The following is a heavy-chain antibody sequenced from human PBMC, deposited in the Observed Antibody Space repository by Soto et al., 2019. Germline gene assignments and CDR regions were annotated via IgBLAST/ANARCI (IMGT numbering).Heavy chain of an antibody. CDR2: ISYDGSNK. CDR3: AKDRWLQSSYYYYYGMDV. CDR1: GFTFSIYG. Sequence: GGSLRLACAASGFTFSIYGMHWVRQAPGRGLEWVAVISYDGSNKYYADSVKGRFTISRDNSKNTLYPQMNRLRAEDTAVYYCAKDRWLQSSYYYYYGMDVWGQGTTVTVSS. J-gene: IGHJ6*02. V-gene: IGHV3-30*18. D-gene: IGHD5-12*01.